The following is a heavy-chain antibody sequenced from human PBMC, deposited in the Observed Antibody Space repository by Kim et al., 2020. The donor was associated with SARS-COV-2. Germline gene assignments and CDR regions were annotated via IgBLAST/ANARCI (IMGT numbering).Heavy chain of an antibody. CDR1: GFTFSRRA. J-gene: IGHJ5*02. V-gene: IGHV3-23*05. CDR3: AKDHPSSGWPTFHS. Sequence: GGSLRLSCAASGFTFSRRAMSWVRQVPGKGLEWIAPVNNNNNPYYADSVKGRITVSTDITKDTLYLQMNSLSADDTALYYCAKDHPSSGWPTFHSWGQGT. CDR2: VNNNNNP. D-gene: IGHD6-19*01.